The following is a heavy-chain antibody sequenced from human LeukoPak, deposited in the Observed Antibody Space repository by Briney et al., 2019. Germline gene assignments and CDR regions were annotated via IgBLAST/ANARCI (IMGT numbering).Heavy chain of an antibody. CDR2: IYYSGST. CDR3: ARDVPYCTNGLCYVRDYYYYMDV. CDR1: GGSISSGDYY. D-gene: IGHD2-8*01. V-gene: IGHV4-30-4*08. J-gene: IGHJ6*03. Sequence: PSQTLSLTCTVSGGSISSGDYYWSWIRQPPGKGLEWIGYIYYSGSTYYNPSLKSRVTISVDTSKNQFSLELISVTAADTAVYYCARDVPYCTNGLCYVRDYYYYMDVRGKGTTVTVSS.